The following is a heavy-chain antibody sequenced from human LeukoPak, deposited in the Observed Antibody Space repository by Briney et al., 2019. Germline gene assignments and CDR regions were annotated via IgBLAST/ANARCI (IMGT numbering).Heavy chain of an antibody. D-gene: IGHD2-15*01. V-gene: IGHV3-74*01. J-gene: IGHJ5*02. Sequence: GGSLRLSCAASGFTFSSYWMHWVRQAPGKGLVWVSRINSDGSSTSYADPVKGRFTISRDNAKNTLYLQMNSLRAEDTAVYYCARQYCSGGSCRYPNWFDPWGQGTLVTVSS. CDR1: GFTFSSYW. CDR3: ARQYCSGGSCRYPNWFDP. CDR2: INSDGSST.